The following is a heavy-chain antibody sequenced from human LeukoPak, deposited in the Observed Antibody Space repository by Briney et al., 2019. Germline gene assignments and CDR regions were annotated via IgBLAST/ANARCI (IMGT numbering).Heavy chain of an antibody. CDR2: IKQDGSEK. J-gene: IGHJ4*02. CDR1: GFTFSSYW. CDR3: ARDSRLMHYGSGSYFDY. Sequence: GGSLRLSCAASGFTFSSYWMSWVRQAPGKGLEWVANIKQDGSEKYYVDSVKGRFTISRDNAKKSLYLQMNSLRAEDTAVYYCARDSRLMHYGSGSYFDYWGQGTLVTVSS. V-gene: IGHV3-7*01. D-gene: IGHD3-10*01.